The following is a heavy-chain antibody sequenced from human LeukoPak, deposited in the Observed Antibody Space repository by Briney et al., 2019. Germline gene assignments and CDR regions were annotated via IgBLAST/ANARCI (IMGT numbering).Heavy chain of an antibody. Sequence: GSLRLSCAASGFTFSSYAMSWVRQAPGKGLEWIGYIYYSGSTNYNPSLKSRVTISVDTSKNQFSLKLSSVTAADTAVYYCARVGDYYDSSGYYFDYWGQGTLVTVSS. J-gene: IGHJ4*02. CDR2: IYYSGST. CDR3: ARVGDYYDSSGYYFDY. CDR1: GFTFSSYA. V-gene: IGHV4-59*01. D-gene: IGHD3-22*01.